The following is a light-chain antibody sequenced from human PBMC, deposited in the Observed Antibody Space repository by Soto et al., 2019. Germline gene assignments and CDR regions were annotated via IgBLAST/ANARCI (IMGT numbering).Light chain of an antibody. V-gene: IGKV1-5*03. CDR3: QQYNNWPFT. CDR2: KAS. Sequence: LQMTQSPSTPSGPVGYRVTITCLASQTISSWLAWYQQKPGKAPKLLIDKASTLKSGVPSRFSGSGAGTEFTLTISSLQSEDFAVYYCQQYNNWPFTFGQGTRLDIK. CDR1: QTISSW. J-gene: IGKJ5*01.